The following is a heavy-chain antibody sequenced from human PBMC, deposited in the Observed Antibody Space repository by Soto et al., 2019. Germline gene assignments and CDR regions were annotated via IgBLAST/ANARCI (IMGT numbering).Heavy chain of an antibody. V-gene: IGHV4-31*03. D-gene: IGHD4-17*01. Sequence: SETLSLTCTVSGGSISSGGYYWSWIRQHPGKGLEWIGYIYYSGSTYYNPSLKSRVTISVDTSKNQFSLKLSSVTAADTAVYYCARGGRAGRYGDYVYYWGQGTLVTVSS. J-gene: IGHJ4*02. CDR2: IYYSGST. CDR1: GGSISSGGYY. CDR3: ARGGRAGRYGDYVYY.